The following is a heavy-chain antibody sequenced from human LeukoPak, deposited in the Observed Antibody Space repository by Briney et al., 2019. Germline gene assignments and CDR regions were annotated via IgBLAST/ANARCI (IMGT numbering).Heavy chain of an antibody. CDR2: INAGNGNT. J-gene: IGHJ4*02. CDR1: GYTFTSYA. Sequence: ASVKVSCKASGYTFTSYAMHWVRQAPGQRLEWMGWINAGNGNTKYSQEFQGRVTITRDTSASTAYMELRSLRSDDTAVYYCARGPEWELRPFDYWGQGTLVTVSS. D-gene: IGHD1-26*01. CDR3: ARGPEWELRPFDY. V-gene: IGHV1-3*01.